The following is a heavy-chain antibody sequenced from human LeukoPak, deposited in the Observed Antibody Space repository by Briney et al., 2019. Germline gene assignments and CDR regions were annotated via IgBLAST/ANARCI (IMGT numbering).Heavy chain of an antibody. CDR1: GFTVSSNY. J-gene: IGHJ4*02. CDR2: IYSGGST. Sequence: SGGSLRLSCADSGFTVSSNYMRWVRQAPGKGLEWVSVIYSGGSTHYADSVKGRFTISRDNSKNTLYLQMNSLRAEDTAVYYCAGDRLHYDSLTGYPADWGQGTLVTVSS. D-gene: IGHD3-9*01. V-gene: IGHV3-66*01. CDR3: AGDRLHYDSLTGYPAD.